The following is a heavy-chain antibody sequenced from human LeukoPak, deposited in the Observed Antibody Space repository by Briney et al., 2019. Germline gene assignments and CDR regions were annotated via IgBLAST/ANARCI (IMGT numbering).Heavy chain of an antibody. CDR1: GFTFSSYW. CDR2: IKHDGSEE. CDR3: ARTLGDCSSTNCFLPFGY. J-gene: IGHJ4*02. V-gene: IGHV3-7*04. Sequence: GGSLRLSCAASGFTFSSYWMTWVRQAPGKGLEWVANIKHDGSEEYYVDSVKGRFTISRDNAKNSLYLQMNRLRAEDTAVYYCARTLGDCSSTNCFLPFGYWGQGTLVTVSS. D-gene: IGHD2-2*01.